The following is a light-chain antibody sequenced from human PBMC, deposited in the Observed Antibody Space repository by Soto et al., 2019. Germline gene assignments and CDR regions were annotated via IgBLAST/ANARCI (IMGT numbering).Light chain of an antibody. J-gene: IGLJ1*01. CDR2: EVS. CDR1: SSDVGGYNY. CDR3: SSYTSRSTLYV. Sequence: QSALTQPASVSGSPGQSITISCTGTSSDVGGYNYVSWYQQHPGKAPKLMIYEVSNRPSGVSNRFFGSKSGNTAALTISGLQAEDEADYYCSSYTSRSTLYVFGTGTKLTVL. V-gene: IGLV2-14*01.